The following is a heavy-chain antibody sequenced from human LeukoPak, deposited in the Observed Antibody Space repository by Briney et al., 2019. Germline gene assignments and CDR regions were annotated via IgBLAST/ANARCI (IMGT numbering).Heavy chain of an antibody. CDR3: ARDVPAYYYDSSGYTDDFDI. D-gene: IGHD3-22*01. J-gene: IGHJ3*02. CDR2: IWYDGSNK. V-gene: IGHV3-33*01. CDR1: GFTFSSYS. Sequence: TGVSLRLSCAASGFTFSSYSMHWVRQAPGNGLEWGAVIWYDGSNKYYADYGKGGFTISRYKSKNTLYLQMNSLRVEDTAVYYCARDVPAYYYDSSGYTDDFDIWGQGTMVTVSS.